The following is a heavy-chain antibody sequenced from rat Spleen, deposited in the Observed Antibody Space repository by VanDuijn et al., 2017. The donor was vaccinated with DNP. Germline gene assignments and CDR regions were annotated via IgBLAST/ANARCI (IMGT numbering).Heavy chain of an antibody. Sequence: EVQLVESGGGLVQPGRSMKLSCAASGFTFSNYYMAWVRQAPKQGLEWVATIINDGRRTYYRDSVKGRFTNSRDNGKSTLYLQMESLRSEDTATYYCATLDYYASLSGYFDDWGQGVMVTVSS. CDR3: ATLDYYASLSGYFDD. V-gene: IGHV5S10*01. CDR1: GFTFSNYY. CDR2: IINDGRRT. D-gene: IGHD1-6*01. J-gene: IGHJ2*01.